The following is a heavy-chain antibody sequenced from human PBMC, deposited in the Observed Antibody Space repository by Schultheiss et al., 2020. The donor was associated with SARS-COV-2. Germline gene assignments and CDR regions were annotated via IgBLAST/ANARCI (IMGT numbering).Heavy chain of an antibody. CDR2: IYTSGST. V-gene: IGHV4-4*07. D-gene: IGHD2-15*01. CDR1: GGSISSYY. J-gene: IGHJ4*02. CDR3: ATSYCSGGSCYNY. Sequence: SETLSLTCTVSGGSISSYYWSWIRQPAGKGLEWIGRIYTSGSTNYNPSLKSRVTISVDTSKNQFSLKLSSVTAADTAVYYCATSYCSGGSCYNYWGQGTLVTVSS.